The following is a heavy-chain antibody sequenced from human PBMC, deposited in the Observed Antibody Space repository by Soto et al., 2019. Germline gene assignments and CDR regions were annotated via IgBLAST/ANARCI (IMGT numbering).Heavy chain of an antibody. D-gene: IGHD3-3*01. CDR3: ASGGSGYFPYYYYYYGMDV. CDR2: INHSGST. CDR1: GGSFSGYY. J-gene: IGHJ6*02. V-gene: IGHV4-34*01. Sequence: SETLSLTCAVYGGSFSGYYWSWIRQPPGKGLEWIGEINHSGSTNYNPSLKSRVTISVDTSKNQFSLKLSSVTAADTAVYYCASGGSGYFPYYYYYYGMDVWGQGTTVTVSS.